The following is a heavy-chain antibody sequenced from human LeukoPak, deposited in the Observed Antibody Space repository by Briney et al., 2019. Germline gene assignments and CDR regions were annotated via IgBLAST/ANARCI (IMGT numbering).Heavy chain of an antibody. Sequence: SETLSLTCTVSGGSISSSSYYWGWIRQPPGKGLEWIGSIYYSGSTYYNPSLKSRVTISVDTSKNQFSLKLSSATAADTAVYYCARHDLYYDSSGYYPSFDYWGQGTLVTVSS. CDR1: GGSISSSSYY. V-gene: IGHV4-39*01. D-gene: IGHD3-22*01. CDR2: IYYSGST. J-gene: IGHJ4*02. CDR3: ARHDLYYDSSGYYPSFDY.